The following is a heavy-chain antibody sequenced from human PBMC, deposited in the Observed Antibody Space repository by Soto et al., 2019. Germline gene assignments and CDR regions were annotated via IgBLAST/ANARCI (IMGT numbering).Heavy chain of an antibody. V-gene: IGHV4-39*07. D-gene: IGHD6-13*01. CDR1: GGSISSSSYY. CDR2: IYYSGST. CDR3: ARDQLGEAAAGTY. J-gene: IGHJ4*02. Sequence: SETLSLTCTVSGGSISSSSYYWGWIRQPPGKGLEWIGSIYYSGSTYYNPSLKSRVTISVDTSKNQFSLKLSSVTAADTAVYYCARDQLGEAAAGTYWGQGTLVTVSS.